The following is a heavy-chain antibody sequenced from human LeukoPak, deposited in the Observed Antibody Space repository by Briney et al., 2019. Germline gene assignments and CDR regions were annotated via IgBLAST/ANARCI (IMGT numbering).Heavy chain of an antibody. J-gene: IGHJ6*03. CDR1: GGSIRSGSDY. Sequence: SETLSLTCTVSGGSIRSGSDYWSWVRRPAGEVLVWIGRIYTSGNTNYNPSLKSRVTISVDTSKIQFSLKLSSVTAADTAVYRGASCPYSSSSPGYCRYVLRKGTTVTDS. V-gene: IGHV4-61*02. D-gene: IGHD6-6*01. CDR3: ASCPYSSSSPGYCRYV. CDR2: IYTSGNT.